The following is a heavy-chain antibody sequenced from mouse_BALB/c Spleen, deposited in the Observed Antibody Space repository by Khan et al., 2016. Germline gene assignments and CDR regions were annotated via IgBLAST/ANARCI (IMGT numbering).Heavy chain of an antibody. CDR1: GYSITSDYA. J-gene: IGHJ2*01. CDR3: ARDYYGSSFFDY. Sequence: VKLLESGPGLVKPSQSLSLTCTVTGYSITSDYAWNWIRQFPGNKLEWMGYINYSGSTSYNPSLKSRISITRDTSKNQFFLQLNSVTTEDTATYYCARDYYGSSFFDYWGQGTTLTVSS. V-gene: IGHV3-2*02. CDR2: INYSGST. D-gene: IGHD1-1*01.